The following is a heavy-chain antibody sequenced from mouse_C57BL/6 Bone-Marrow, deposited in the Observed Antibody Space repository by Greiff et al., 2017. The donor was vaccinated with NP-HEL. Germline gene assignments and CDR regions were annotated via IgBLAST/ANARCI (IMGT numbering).Heavy chain of an antibody. Sequence: VQLQQPGAELVKPGASVKMSCKASGYTFTSYWITWVKQRPGQGLEWIGDIYPGSGSTNYNEKFKSKATLTVDTSSSTAYMQLSSLTSEDAAVYYCARGALYYSNFAFAYWGQGTLVTVSA. D-gene: IGHD2-5*01. CDR2: IYPGSGST. V-gene: IGHV1-55*01. CDR3: ARGALYYSNFAFAY. J-gene: IGHJ3*01. CDR1: GYTFTSYW.